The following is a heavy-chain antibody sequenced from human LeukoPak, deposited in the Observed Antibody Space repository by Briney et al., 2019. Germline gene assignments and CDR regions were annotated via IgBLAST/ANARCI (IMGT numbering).Heavy chain of an antibody. CDR2: ISGSGGST. CDR1: GFTFSSYA. V-gene: IGHV3-23*01. Sequence: GGSLRLSCAASGFTFSSYAISWVRQAPGKGLEWVSAISGSGGSTYYADSLKGRFTISRDNSKNTLYLQMNSLRAEDTAVYYCAKDWAVVVVAARYFDYWGQGTLVTVSS. J-gene: IGHJ4*02. CDR3: AKDWAVVVVAARYFDY. D-gene: IGHD2-15*01.